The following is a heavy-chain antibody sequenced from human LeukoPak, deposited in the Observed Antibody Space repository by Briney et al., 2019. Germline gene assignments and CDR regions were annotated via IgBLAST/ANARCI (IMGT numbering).Heavy chain of an antibody. CDR1: GYIFTSHG. J-gene: IGHJ2*01. CDR3: ARNSSGWYGYFDL. Sequence: GASVKVSCKASGYIFTSHGLSWVRQAPGQGLEWMGWINIYKGNTSYAQKFQGRVTMTTDTSTSTAYMELRSLRSDDTAVYYCARNSSGWYGYFDLWGRGTLVTVSS. V-gene: IGHV1-18*01. D-gene: IGHD6-25*01. CDR2: INIYKGNT.